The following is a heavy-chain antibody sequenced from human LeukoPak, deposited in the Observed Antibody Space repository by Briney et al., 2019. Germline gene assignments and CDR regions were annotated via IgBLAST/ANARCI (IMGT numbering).Heavy chain of an antibody. V-gene: IGHV4-34*01. CDR3: ARVDYYDSIGPFDY. CDR2: INHSGST. J-gene: IGHJ4*02. Sequence: SETLSLTCAVYGGSFSGYYWSWIRQPPGKGLEWIGEINHSGSTNYNPSLKSRVTISVDTSKNQFSLKLSSVTAADTAVYYCARVDYYDSIGPFDYWGQGTLVTVSS. D-gene: IGHD3-22*01. CDR1: GGSFSGYY.